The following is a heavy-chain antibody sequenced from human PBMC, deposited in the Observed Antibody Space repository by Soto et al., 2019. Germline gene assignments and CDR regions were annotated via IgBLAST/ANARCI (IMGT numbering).Heavy chain of an antibody. V-gene: IGHV3-23*01. CDR2: ISGSGGST. D-gene: IGHD2-2*01. CDR1: GFTFSSYA. CDR3: AKGDIVVVPAAIRMVYFDY. J-gene: IGHJ4*02. Sequence: PGGSLRLSCAASGFTFSSYAMSWVRQAPGKGLEWVSAISGSGGSTYYADSVKGRFTISRDNFKNTLYLQMNSLRAEDTAVYYCAKGDIVVVPAAIRMVYFDYWGQGTLVTVSS.